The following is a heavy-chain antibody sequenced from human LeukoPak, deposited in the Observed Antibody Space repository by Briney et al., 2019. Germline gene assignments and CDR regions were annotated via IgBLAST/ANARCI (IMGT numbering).Heavy chain of an antibody. CDR2: MNPNSGNT. CDR1: GYTFTSYD. CDR3: ATIYPGAATAGNY. V-gene: IGHV1-8*01. D-gene: IGHD1-26*01. J-gene: IGHJ4*02. Sequence: ASVKVSYKASGYTFTSYDINWVRQATGQGLEWMGWMNPNSGNTGYAQKFQGRVTMTRNTSISTAYMELSSLRSEDTAVYYCATIYPGAATAGNYWGQGTLVTVSS.